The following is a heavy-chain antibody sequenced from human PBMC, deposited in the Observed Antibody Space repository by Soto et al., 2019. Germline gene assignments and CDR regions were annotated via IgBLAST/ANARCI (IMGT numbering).Heavy chain of an antibody. CDR1: GGSISSYY. CDR2: IYFSGSA. J-gene: IGHJ4*02. CDR3: ARHIASQSCSGSSWYGPSNY. V-gene: IGHV4-59*01. Sequence: SETLSLTCTVSGGSISSYYWSWIRQPPGKGLEYIGYIYFSGSANYNPSLKSRLTISLDTSKNQFSLKLTSVTAAETAVYYCARHIASQSCSGSSWYGPSNYWGQGHLVT. D-gene: IGHD2-15*01.